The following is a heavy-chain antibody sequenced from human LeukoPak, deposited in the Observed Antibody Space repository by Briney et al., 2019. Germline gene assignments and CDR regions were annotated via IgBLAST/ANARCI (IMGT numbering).Heavy chain of an antibody. CDR2: ITSSSSYM. CDR1: GFTFSNYN. Sequence: GGSLRLSCAASGFTFSNYNMNWVRQAPGKGLEWVSSITSSSSYMYYADSVKGRFTISRDNAKNSVYLQMNSLRAEDTAVYYCVREGYFYDSSGYYFGYWGQGTPVTVSS. J-gene: IGHJ4*02. D-gene: IGHD3-22*01. V-gene: IGHV3-21*01. CDR3: VREGYFYDSSGYYFGY.